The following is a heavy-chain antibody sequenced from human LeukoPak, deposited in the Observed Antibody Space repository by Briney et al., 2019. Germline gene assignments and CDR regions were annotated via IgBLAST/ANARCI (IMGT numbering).Heavy chain of an antibody. D-gene: IGHD3-10*01. V-gene: IGHV3-33*01. CDR3: ALVRGSRNGPLDP. J-gene: IGHJ5*02. CDR1: GFTFSNYG. CDR2: IWYDGNNK. Sequence: GGSLRLSCAASGFTFSNYGMHWVRQAPGKGLEWVAIIWYDGNNKYYADSVKGRFTISRDNSKNTLYLQMNSLRAEDTAMYYCALVRGSRNGPLDPWGQGTLVIVSS.